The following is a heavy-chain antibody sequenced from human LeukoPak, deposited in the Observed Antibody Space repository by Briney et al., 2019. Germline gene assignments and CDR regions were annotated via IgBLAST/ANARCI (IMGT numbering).Heavy chain of an antibody. J-gene: IGHJ4*02. CDR3: ATSREGTIDY. V-gene: IGHV4-39*01. D-gene: IGHD1-1*01. Sequence: SETLSLTCTVSGGSISSSSYYWSWIRQPPGKGLEWIGSIYYSGSTYYNPSLKSRVTISVDTSKNQFSLKLSSVTAADTAVYYCATSREGTIDYWGQGTLVTVSS. CDR1: GGSISSSSYY. CDR2: IYYSGST.